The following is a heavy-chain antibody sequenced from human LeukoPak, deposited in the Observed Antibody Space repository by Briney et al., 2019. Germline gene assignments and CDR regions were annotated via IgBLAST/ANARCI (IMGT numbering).Heavy chain of an antibody. CDR1: GFTFDDYA. Sequence: PGGSLRLSCAASGFTFDDYAMHWVRQAPGKGLEWVSGISWNSGSIGYADSVKGRFTISRDNAKNSLYLQMNSLRAEDTALYYCAKDFIGFPGDDAFDIWGQGTMVTVSS. D-gene: IGHD1-26*01. CDR3: AKDFIGFPGDDAFDI. J-gene: IGHJ3*02. V-gene: IGHV3-9*01. CDR2: ISWNSGSI.